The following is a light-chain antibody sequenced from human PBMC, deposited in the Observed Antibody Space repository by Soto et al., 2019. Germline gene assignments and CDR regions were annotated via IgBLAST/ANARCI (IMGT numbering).Light chain of an antibody. V-gene: IGKV3-20*01. CDR2: GAS. CDR3: QQYGSSSYT. J-gene: IGKJ2*01. Sequence: EIVLTQSPGTLSLSPGERATLSCRASQSVSSSYLAWYQPKPGQAPRLLIYGASSRATGIPDRFSGSGSGTDFTLTISRLEPEEFAVYYCQQYGSSSYTFGQGTKLEIK. CDR1: QSVSSSY.